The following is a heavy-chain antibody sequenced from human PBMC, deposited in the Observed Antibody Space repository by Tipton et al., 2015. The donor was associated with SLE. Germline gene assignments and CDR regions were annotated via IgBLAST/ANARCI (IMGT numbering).Heavy chain of an antibody. V-gene: IGHV4-31*11. J-gene: IGHJ3*02. Sequence: TLSLTCAVSGGSVSIGGYYWSWIRQLPGKGLEWIAYIYYDARTKYNPSLKSRLSISIDTAKNRFSLRLSSVTAADTAVYFCARGPNWGLDDAFDIWGQGTMVTVSS. CDR2: IYYDART. CDR1: GGSVSIGGYY. CDR3: ARGPNWGLDDAFDI. D-gene: IGHD7-27*01.